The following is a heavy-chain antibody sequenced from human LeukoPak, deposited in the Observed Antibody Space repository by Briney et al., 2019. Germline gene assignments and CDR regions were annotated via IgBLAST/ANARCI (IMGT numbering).Heavy chain of an antibody. CDR2: IRYDGSDQ. Sequence: GGSLSLSCAASGFTFSSYGIHWVRQAPGKGLDWVAFIRYDGSDQYYTDSVKGRFTISRDNSKNTLYLQMNRLRAEDTAIYYCAKDNSNWSFDYRGQGTLVSVSS. CDR3: AKDNSNWSFDY. D-gene: IGHD6-13*01. V-gene: IGHV3-30*02. J-gene: IGHJ4*02. CDR1: GFTFSSYG.